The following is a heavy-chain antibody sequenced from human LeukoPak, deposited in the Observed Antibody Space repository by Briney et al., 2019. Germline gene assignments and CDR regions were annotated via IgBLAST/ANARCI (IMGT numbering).Heavy chain of an antibody. CDR1: GFTFSDYY. J-gene: IGHJ4*02. CDR3: ARAVVGTSCYGY. CDR2: IYAGGST. V-gene: IGHV3-66*01. Sequence: GGSLRLSCAASGFTFSDYYMSWIRQAPGKGQEWVSVIYAGGSTHYADSVKGRFTISRDNSKNTLYLQMNSLTAEDTAVYYCARAVVGTSCYGYWGQGTLVTVSS. D-gene: IGHD2-2*01.